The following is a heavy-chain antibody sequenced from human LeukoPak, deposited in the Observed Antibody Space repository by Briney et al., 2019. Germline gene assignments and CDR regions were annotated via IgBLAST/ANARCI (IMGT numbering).Heavy chain of an antibody. D-gene: IGHD6-25*01. CDR2: TYYRSKWYY. CDR3: ARGGSGWTVSLIDP. V-gene: IGHV6-1*01. CDR1: GDSVSSNSAA. Sequence: SQTLSLTCAISGDSVSSNSAAWNWIRQSPSRGLEWLGRTYYRSKWYYDSAVSVNSRISINPDTSKNQFSLHLNSVTPEDTAVYYCARGGSGWTVSLIDPWGQGTLVTVSS. J-gene: IGHJ5*02.